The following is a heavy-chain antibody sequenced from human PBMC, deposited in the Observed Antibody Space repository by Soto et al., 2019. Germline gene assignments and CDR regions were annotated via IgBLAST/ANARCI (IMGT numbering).Heavy chain of an antibody. CDR3: AKETMVAADRRGLVX. V-gene: IGHV4-4*02. Sequence: SDTLSLTCAVSGDSISSIHWWTWVRQPPENGLEWIWEIHHSGHTNYNTSLKGRVAISVDKSKSQFSLRVSSVTAADTAVYYCAKETMVAADRRGLVXWGQGTTVTVS. CDR1: GDSISSIHW. CDR2: IHHSGHT. J-gene: IGHJ6*02. D-gene: IGHD6-13*01.